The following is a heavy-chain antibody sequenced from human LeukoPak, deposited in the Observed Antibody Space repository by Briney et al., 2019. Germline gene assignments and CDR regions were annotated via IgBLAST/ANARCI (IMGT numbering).Heavy chain of an antibody. Sequence: SETLSLTCAVYGGSFSGYYWSWIRQPPGKGLEWIGEINHSGSTNYNPSLKSRVTISVDTSKNQFSLKLSSVTAADTAMYFCARKTAGGTFDLWGQGTMVTVSS. CDR1: GGSFSGYY. D-gene: IGHD1-14*01. CDR3: ARKTAGGTFDL. J-gene: IGHJ3*01. V-gene: IGHV4-34*01. CDR2: INHSGST.